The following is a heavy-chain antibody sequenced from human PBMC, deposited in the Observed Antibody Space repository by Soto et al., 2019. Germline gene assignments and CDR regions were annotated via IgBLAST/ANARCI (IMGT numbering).Heavy chain of an antibody. J-gene: IGHJ3*02. CDR2: IYYSGST. CDR1: GGSISSYY. Sequence: VQLQESGPGLVKPSETLSLTCTVSGGSISSYYWSWIRQPPGKGLEWITYIYYSGSTNYNPSLKSRVTISVDTSKNQFSLKLSSVTAADTAVYYCAKRYSGYDDAFDIWGQGTTVTVSS. D-gene: IGHD5-12*01. V-gene: IGHV4-59*08. CDR3: AKRYSGYDDAFDI.